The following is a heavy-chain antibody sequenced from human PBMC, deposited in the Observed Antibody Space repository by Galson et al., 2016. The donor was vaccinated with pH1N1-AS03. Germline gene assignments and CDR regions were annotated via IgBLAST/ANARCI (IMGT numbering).Heavy chain of an antibody. D-gene: IGHD1-26*01. Sequence: SLRLSCAASGFTFSSHSMNWVRQAPGKGLEWVSAISFSSTYIYYADSVQGRFTISRDDAKNSLHLQMSSLRVEDTAVYYCSDATCYRFDRWGQGTLVTVSS. CDR2: ISFSSTYI. CDR1: GFTFSSHS. CDR3: SDATCYRFDR. J-gene: IGHJ4*02. V-gene: IGHV3-21*01.